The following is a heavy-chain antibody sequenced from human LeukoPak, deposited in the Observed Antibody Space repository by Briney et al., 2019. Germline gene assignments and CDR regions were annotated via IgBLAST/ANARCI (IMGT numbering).Heavy chain of an antibody. CDR3: AKGEDGYNYDY. J-gene: IGHJ4*02. CDR2: ISYDGSNK. CDR1: GFTFSTYA. D-gene: IGHD5-24*01. V-gene: IGHV3-30-3*01. Sequence: GGSLRLSCAASGFTFSTYAMHWVRQGPGKGLERVAVISYDGSNKYYADSVKGRFTISRDNSKNTLYLQMNSLRAEDTAVYYCAKGEDGYNYDYWGQGTLVTVSS.